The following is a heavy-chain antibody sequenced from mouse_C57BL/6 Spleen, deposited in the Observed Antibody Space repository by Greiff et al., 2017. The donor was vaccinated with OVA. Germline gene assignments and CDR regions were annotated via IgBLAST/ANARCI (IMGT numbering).Heavy chain of an antibody. Sequence: DVKLVESGGGLVQPGGSLSLSCAASGFTFTDYYMSWVRQPPGKALEWLGFIRNKANGYTTEYSASVKGRFTISRDNSQSILYLQMNSLRAEDSATYYCARYYYSNYVFDYWGQGTTLTVSS. J-gene: IGHJ2*01. V-gene: IGHV7-3*01. CDR1: GFTFTDYY. CDR2: IRNKANGYTT. CDR3: ARYYYSNYVFDY. D-gene: IGHD2-5*01.